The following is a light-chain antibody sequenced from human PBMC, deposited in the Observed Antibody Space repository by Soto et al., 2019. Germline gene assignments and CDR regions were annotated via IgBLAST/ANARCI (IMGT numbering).Light chain of an antibody. Sequence: DIQMTQSPSTLSASVGDSVTITCRASQSFNNLLAWYQQKPGEAPKLLISRASILENGVPSKFSGSGSGAEFTLTISSLQPDDVATYYCQQYNNYSWTFGQGTKVEIK. CDR3: QQYNNYSWT. V-gene: IGKV1-5*03. J-gene: IGKJ1*01. CDR2: RAS. CDR1: QSFNNL.